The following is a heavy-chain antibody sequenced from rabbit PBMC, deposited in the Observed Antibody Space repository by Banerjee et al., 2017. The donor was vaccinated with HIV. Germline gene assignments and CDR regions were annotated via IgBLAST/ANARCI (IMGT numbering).Heavy chain of an antibody. D-gene: IGHD1-1*01. CDR1: GFSFSSSYY. V-gene: IGHV1S45*01. CDR3: ARYISGSGYYGL. Sequence: QEQLEESGGDLVQPEGSLTLTCTASGFSFSSSYYMCWVRQAPGKGLELIACIYTSSGSTCYASWVNGRFTISKTSSTTVTLQMTSLTGADTATYFCARYISGSGYYGLWGPGTLVTVS. CDR2: IYTSSGST. J-gene: IGHJ6*01.